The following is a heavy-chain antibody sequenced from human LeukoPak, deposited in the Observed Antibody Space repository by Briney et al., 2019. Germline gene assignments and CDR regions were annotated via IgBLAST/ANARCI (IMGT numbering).Heavy chain of an antibody. Sequence: SETLSLTCTVSGGSISSYYWSWIRQPPGKGLEWIGYIYYSGSTSYNPSLKSRVTISVDTSKNQISLKVRSVTAADTAVYYCARTTEDCSSTSCYQYWFDPWGQGTLVTVSS. CDR3: ARTTEDCSSTSCYQYWFDP. V-gene: IGHV4-59*01. D-gene: IGHD2-2*01. J-gene: IGHJ5*02. CDR1: GGSISSYY. CDR2: IYYSGST.